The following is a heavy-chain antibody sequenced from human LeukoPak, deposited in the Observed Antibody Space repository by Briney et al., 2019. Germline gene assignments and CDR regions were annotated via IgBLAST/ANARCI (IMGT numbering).Heavy chain of an antibody. D-gene: IGHD3-22*01. CDR1: GGSFSGDF. J-gene: IGHJ4*02. Sequence: TSETLSLTCAVYGGSFSGDFWSWIRQSPGKGLEWIGEINHGGSTNYNPSLKSRVTISVDTSKNQFSLKLSSVTAADTAVYYCARHSQSTAYYYDSSGYYFFDYWGQGTLVTVSS. CDR3: ARHSQSTAYYYDSSGYYFFDY. CDR2: INHGGST. V-gene: IGHV4-34*01.